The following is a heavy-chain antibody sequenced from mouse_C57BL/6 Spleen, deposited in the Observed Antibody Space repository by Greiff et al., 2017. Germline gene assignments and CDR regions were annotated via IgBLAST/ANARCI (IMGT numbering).Heavy chain of an antibody. J-gene: IGHJ2*01. CDR3: ARRYYGSSPYYFDY. V-gene: IGHV1-18*01. CDR1: GYTFTDYN. CDR2: INPNNGGT. D-gene: IGHD1-1*01. Sequence: EVQLQQSGPELVKPGASVKIPCKASGYTFTDYNMDWVKQSHGKSLEWIGDINPNNGGTNYNQKFKGKATLTVDKSSSTAYMELRSLTSEDTAVYYCARRYYGSSPYYFDYWGQGTTLTVSS.